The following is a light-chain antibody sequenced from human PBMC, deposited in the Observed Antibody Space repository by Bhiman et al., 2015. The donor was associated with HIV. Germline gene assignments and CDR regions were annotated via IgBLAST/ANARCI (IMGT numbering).Light chain of an antibody. CDR2: DVS. J-gene: IGLJ1*01. V-gene: IGLV2-14*01. CDR3: SSYTSSSLYV. CDR1: SSDVGAYNY. Sequence: QSALTQPASVSGSPGQSITISCTGTSSDVGAYNYVSWYQQHPGKAPKLMIYDVSKRPSGVSNRFSGSKSGNTASLTISGLQAEDEADYYCSSYTSSSLYVFGTGTKVTVL.